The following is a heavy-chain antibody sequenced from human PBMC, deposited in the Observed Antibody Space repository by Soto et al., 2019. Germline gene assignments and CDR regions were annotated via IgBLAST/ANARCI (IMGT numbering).Heavy chain of an antibody. CDR3: ASGALYFGVVIPFDY. CDR1: GESFNGYH. J-gene: IGHJ4*02. D-gene: IGHD3-3*01. V-gene: IGHV4-34*01. Sequence: PSTTPSLTCGVYGESFNGYHWSWIREPPGKGLPWIGEINHSGSTNYNPSLKSRVTISVDTSKNQFSLQLSSVTAPDTAVHSPASGALYFGVVIPFDYWGQGTLVTVS. CDR2: INHSGST.